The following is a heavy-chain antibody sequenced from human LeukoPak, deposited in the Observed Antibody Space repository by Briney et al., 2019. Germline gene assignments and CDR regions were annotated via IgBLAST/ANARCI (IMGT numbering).Heavy chain of an antibody. CDR2: ISSDGSRV. V-gene: IGHV3-74*01. D-gene: IGHD3-22*01. J-gene: IGHJ4*02. CDR3: ARDWYYYDGIDSWGRSLVLYPFDY. CDR1: GFTFSNYW. Sequence: GGSLRLSCAASGFTFSNYWMHWVRQAPGKGLVWVSRISSDGSRVTYADSVKGRCTISRDNAENTLNLQINRLIAEDTAVYYGARDWYYYDGIDSWGRSLVLYPFDYWGQGTLVTVSS.